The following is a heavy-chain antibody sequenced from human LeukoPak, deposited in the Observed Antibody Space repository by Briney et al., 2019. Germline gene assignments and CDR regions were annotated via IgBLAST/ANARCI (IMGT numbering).Heavy chain of an antibody. Sequence: SETLSLTCAVSGGSISSGNWWSWIRQPPGKGXEWLGETLHSGDTVYNPPLKSRITISVDNSKNQFSLKLTSVTAADTAVYFCTRNGDSSSVVDWGQGTLVTVSS. J-gene: IGHJ4*02. V-gene: IGHV4-4*02. CDR1: GGSISSGNW. CDR3: TRNGDSSSVVD. CDR2: TLHSGDT. D-gene: IGHD2-15*01.